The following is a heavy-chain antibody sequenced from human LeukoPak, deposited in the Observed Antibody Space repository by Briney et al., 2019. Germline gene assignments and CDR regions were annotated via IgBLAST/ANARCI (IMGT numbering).Heavy chain of an antibody. Sequence: ASVKVSCKASGYTFTSYGISWVRQAPGQGLEWMGWISAYNGNTNYAQKLQGRVTMTTDTSTSTAYMELRSLRSDDTAVYYCARTPVGFNTVTPTDVRYWGQGTLVTVSS. CDR1: GYTFTSYG. D-gene: IGHD4-17*01. J-gene: IGHJ4*02. V-gene: IGHV1-18*01. CDR3: ARTPVGFNTVTPTDVRY. CDR2: ISAYNGNT.